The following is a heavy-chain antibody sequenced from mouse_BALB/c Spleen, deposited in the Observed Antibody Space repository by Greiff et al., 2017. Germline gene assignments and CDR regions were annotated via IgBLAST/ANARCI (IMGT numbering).Heavy chain of an antibody. J-gene: IGHJ3*01. CDR2: IYPGDGDT. Sequence: QVRLQQSGAELVRPGSSVKISCKASGYAFSSYWMNWVKQRPGQGLEWIGQIYPGDGDTNYNGKFKGKATLTADKSSSTAYMQLSSLTSEDSAVYFCARGDYGKPFAYWGQGTLVTVSA. V-gene: IGHV1-80*01. CDR1: GYAFSSYW. CDR3: ARGDYGKPFAY. D-gene: IGHD2-1*01.